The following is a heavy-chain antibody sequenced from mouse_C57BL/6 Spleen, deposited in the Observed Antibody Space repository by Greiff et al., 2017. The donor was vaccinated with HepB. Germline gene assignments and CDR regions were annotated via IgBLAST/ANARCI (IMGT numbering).Heavy chain of an antibody. CDR2: IYPGDGDT. CDR1: GYAFSSYW. D-gene: IGHD3-2*02. J-gene: IGHJ4*01. Sequence: VQLQQSGAELVKPGASVKISCKASGYAFSSYWMNWVKQRPGKGLEWIGQIYPGDGDTNYNGKFKGKATLTADKSSSTAYMQLSSLTSEDSAVYFCARGGAQATHYYAMDYWGQGTSVTVSS. CDR3: ARGGAQATHYYAMDY. V-gene: IGHV1-80*01.